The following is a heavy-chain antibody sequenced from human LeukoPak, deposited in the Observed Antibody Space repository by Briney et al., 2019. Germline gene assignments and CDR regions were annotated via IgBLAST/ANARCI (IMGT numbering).Heavy chain of an antibody. D-gene: IGHD2-2*01. V-gene: IGHV4-59*12. Sequence: PSETLSLTCTVSGGSISSYYWSWIRQPPGKGLEWIGYIYYSGSTNYNPSLKSRVNISVDTSKNQFSLKLSSVTAADTAVYYCARGVSQLPGQYNWFDPWGQGTLVTVSS. CDR3: ARGVSQLPGQYNWFDP. CDR1: GGSISSYY. CDR2: IYYSGST. J-gene: IGHJ5*02.